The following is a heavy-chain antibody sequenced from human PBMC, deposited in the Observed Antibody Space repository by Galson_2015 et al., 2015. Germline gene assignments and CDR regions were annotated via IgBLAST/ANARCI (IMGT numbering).Heavy chain of an antibody. J-gene: IGHJ4*02. CDR3: ARRGPSPD. D-gene: IGHD3-10*01. CDR2: ISNDGTNK. CDR1: GFTFSSYG. Sequence: SCAASGFTFSSYGMYWVRQAPGRGLEWVSFISNDGTNKYYADSVKGRFTIFRDNAKNLLYLQMNNLRVEDTAVYYCARRGPSPDWGQGTLVTVSS. V-gene: IGHV3-30*03.